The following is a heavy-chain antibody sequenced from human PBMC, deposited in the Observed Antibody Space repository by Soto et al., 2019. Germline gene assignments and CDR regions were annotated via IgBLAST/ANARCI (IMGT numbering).Heavy chain of an antibody. D-gene: IGHD3-10*01. V-gene: IGHV4-30-2*06. CDR3: ARAPPGPSPRWDV. J-gene: IGHJ6*02. Sequence: QVQLQESGPGLVKPSQTVSLTCAVSGASMSSGGHSWSWMRQSPGRGLEWIGYIYYTGATYYNPSLKSRVTLSIDRSNNQFSLNFISVTASDTAVYYCARAPPGPSPRWDVWGQGTTVTVSS. CDR1: GASMSSGGHS. CDR2: IYYTGAT.